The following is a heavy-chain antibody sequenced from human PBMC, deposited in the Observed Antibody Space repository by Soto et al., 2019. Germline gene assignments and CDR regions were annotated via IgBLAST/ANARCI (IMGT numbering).Heavy chain of an antibody. CDR1: GFTFSSYA. D-gene: IGHD3-3*01. J-gene: IGHJ6*02. V-gene: IGHV3-33*06. CDR2: IWSDGNNK. Sequence: GSLRLSCGASGFTFSSYAIHWVRQAPGKGLEWVAVIWSDGNNKYYSDSVKGRFTISRDNSKNTVYLQMYSLRAEDTAVYYCTKRRNVLRFLEWSSGMEVWGQGTTVTV. CDR3: TKRRNVLRFLEWSSGMEV.